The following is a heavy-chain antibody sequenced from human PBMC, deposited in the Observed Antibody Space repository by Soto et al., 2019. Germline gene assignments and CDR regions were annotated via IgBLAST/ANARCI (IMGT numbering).Heavy chain of an antibody. CDR2: IIPIFGTA. CDR3: ARGHSTDCSNGVCSFFYNHEMDV. Sequence: SVKVSCKASGGTFSSYAISWVRQAPGQGLEWMGGIIPIFGTANYAQKFQGRVTITADESTSTAYMELSSLRSEDTAVYFCARGHSTDCSNGVCSFFYNHEMDVWGQGTTVTVSS. J-gene: IGHJ6*02. CDR1: GGTFSSYA. V-gene: IGHV1-69*13. D-gene: IGHD2-8*01.